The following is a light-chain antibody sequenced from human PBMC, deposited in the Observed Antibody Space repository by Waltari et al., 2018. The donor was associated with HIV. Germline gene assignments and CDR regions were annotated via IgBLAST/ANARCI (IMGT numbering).Light chain of an antibody. CDR2: ELS. CDR3: CSYAGAYTYV. Sequence: QSALTQPRSVSGSPGQSVNISCTGTSSDIAYFDYVSWYQQSPGKAPKVIIYELSQRPAGVPVRFTASKSGITASLNISGLQDEDEADYYCCSYAGAYTYVFGTGTKVTVL. J-gene: IGLJ1*01. V-gene: IGLV2-11*01. CDR1: SSDIAYFDY.